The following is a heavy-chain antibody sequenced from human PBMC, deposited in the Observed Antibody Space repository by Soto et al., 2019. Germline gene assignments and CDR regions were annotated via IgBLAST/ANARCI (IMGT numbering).Heavy chain of an antibody. CDR2: ISWNSGSI. V-gene: IGHV3-9*01. CDR3: AKFSSSWQRYYYYYGMDV. Sequence: PGGSLRLSCAASGFTFDYYAMHWVRQAPGKGLEWVSGISWNSGSIGYADSVKGRFTIPRDNAKNSLYLQMNSLRAEDTALYYCAKFSSSWQRYYYYYGMDVWGQGTTVTVSS. D-gene: IGHD6-13*01. CDR1: GFTFDYYA. J-gene: IGHJ6*02.